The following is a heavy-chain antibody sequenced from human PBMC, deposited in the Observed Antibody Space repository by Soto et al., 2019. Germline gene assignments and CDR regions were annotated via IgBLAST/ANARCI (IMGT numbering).Heavy chain of an antibody. CDR1: GFTFSSYA. J-gene: IGHJ3*02. CDR3: AKDLITMIVVVITGAFDI. D-gene: IGHD3-22*01. Sequence: EVQLLESGGGLVQPGGSLRLSCAASGFTFSSYAMSWVRQAPGKGLEWVSAISGSGGSTYYADSVKGRFTISRDNSKNTLYLQMNSLRAEDTAVYYCAKDLITMIVVVITGAFDIWGQGTMVTVSS. V-gene: IGHV3-23*01. CDR2: ISGSGGST.